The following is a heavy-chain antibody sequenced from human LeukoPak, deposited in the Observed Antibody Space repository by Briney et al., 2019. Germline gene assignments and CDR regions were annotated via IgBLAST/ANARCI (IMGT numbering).Heavy chain of an antibody. D-gene: IGHD3-22*01. J-gene: IGHJ6*03. Sequence: SETLSLTCTVSGGSISSSSYYWGWIRQPPGKGLEWIGSIYYSGSTYYNPSLKSRVTISVDTSKNQFSLKLSSVTAADTAVYYCARSYYDSSGYYPQNYYYMDVWGKGTTVTVSS. CDR2: IYYSGST. CDR3: ARSYYDSSGYYPQNYYYMDV. V-gene: IGHV4-39*07. CDR1: GGSISSSSYY.